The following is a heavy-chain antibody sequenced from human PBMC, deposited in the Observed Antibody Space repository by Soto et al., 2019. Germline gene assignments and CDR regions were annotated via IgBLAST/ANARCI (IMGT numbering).Heavy chain of an antibody. CDR2: IKSKTDGGTT. CDR3: ATFPTSGLNY. CDR1: SFTFNNAW. D-gene: IGHD6-25*01. Sequence: GGSLRLSCAASSFTFNNAWMNWVRQAPGKGPEWVGRIKSKTDGGTTDYAAPVKGRFTISRDDSKNTLFLQMSSLKTEDTAIYYCATFPTSGLNYWGQGTLVTVSS. J-gene: IGHJ4*02. V-gene: IGHV3-15*07.